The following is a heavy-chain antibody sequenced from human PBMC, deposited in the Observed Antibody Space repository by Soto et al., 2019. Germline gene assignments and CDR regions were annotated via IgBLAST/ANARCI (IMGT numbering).Heavy chain of an antibody. CDR3: ARVTMVRGVHNWFDP. J-gene: IGHJ5*02. V-gene: IGHV1-69*01. D-gene: IGHD3-10*01. Sequence: QVQLVQSGAEVKKPGSSVKVSCKASGGTFSTYAINWVRQAPGQGLEWMGGIIPIFGAANYAQKFQGRVTITADESTSTAYMELGSLRSEDTAVYYCARVTMVRGVHNWFDPWGQRTLVTVSS. CDR1: GGTFSTYA. CDR2: IIPIFGAA.